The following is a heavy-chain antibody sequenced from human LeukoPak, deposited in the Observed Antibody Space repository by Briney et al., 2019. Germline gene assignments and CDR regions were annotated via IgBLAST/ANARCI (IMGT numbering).Heavy chain of an antibody. Sequence: ASVMVSCKASGGTFSSYAISWVRQAPGQGLEWMGGIIPIFGTANYAQKFQGRVTITTDESTSTAYMELSSLRSEDTAVYYCARDSERIAAPGDYWGQGTLVTVSS. CDR1: GGTFSSYA. CDR2: IIPIFGTA. V-gene: IGHV1-69*05. CDR3: ARDSERIAAPGDY. D-gene: IGHD6-13*01. J-gene: IGHJ4*02.